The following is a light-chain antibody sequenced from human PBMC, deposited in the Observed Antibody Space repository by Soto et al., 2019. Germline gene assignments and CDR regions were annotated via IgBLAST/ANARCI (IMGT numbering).Light chain of an antibody. CDR3: SSYAGSSTWV. J-gene: IGLJ2*01. CDR2: EVS. V-gene: IGLV2-8*01. Sequence: QSAPTQPPSASGSPGQSATISCTGTSSDVGGYNYVSWYQQYPGKAPKLMIYEVSKRPSGVPGRFSGSKSGNTASLTVSGXXXXXXXXXYCSSYAGSSTWVFGGGTKVTV. CDR1: SSDVGGYNY.